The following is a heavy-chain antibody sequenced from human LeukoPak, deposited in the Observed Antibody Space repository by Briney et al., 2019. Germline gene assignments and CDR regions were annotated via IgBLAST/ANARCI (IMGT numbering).Heavy chain of an antibody. CDR3: ARTRYSSGNYFDC. D-gene: IGHD1-26*01. CDR1: RFTFSSYA. CDR2: INWNGGST. J-gene: IGHJ4*02. V-gene: IGHV3-20*04. Sequence: GGSLRLSCAAFRFTFSSYAMSWVRQAPGKGLEWVSTINWNGGSTGYADSVKGRFSISRDNAKDSLYLQMNSLRAEDTALYYCARTRYSSGNYFDCWGQGTLVTVSS.